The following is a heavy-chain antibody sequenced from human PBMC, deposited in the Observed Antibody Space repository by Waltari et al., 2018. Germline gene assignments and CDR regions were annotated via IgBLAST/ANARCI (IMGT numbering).Heavy chain of an antibody. J-gene: IGHJ3*02. Sequence: QVQLQESGPGLLKPSETLSLTCAVYGGSFSGYYWSWIRQPPGKGLEWIGEINHSGSTNYNPALKRRVTISVDTSKNQFSLKLSSVTAADTAVYYCARGWNGRYSRTNDAFDIWGQGTMVTVSS. V-gene: IGHV4-34*01. CDR3: ARGWNGRYSRTNDAFDI. CDR1: GGSFSGYY. D-gene: IGHD6-13*01. CDR2: INHSGST.